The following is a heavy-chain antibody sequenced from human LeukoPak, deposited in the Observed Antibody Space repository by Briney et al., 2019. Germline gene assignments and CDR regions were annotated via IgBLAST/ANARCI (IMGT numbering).Heavy chain of an antibody. J-gene: IGHJ5*02. D-gene: IGHD3-3*01. CDR2: INHSGST. CDR1: GGSFSGYY. V-gene: IGHV4-34*01. CDR3: ARGLGYYDFWSGYYTRNWFDP. Sequence: PSETLSLTCAVYGGSFSGYYWSWIRQPPGKGLEWIGEINHSGSTNYNPSLKSRVTISVDTFKNQFSLKLSSVTAADTAVYYCARGLGYYDFWSGYYTRNWFDPWGQGTLVTVSS.